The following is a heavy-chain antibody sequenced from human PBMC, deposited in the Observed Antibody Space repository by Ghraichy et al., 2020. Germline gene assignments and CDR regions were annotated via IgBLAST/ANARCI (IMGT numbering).Heavy chain of an antibody. D-gene: IGHD3-10*01. CDR1: GYTFTSYG. CDR2: ISAYNGNT. Sequence: ASVKVSCKASGYTFTSYGISWVRQAPGQGLEWMGWISAYNGNTNYAQKLQGRVTMTTDTSTSTAYMELRSLRSDDTAVFYCARDLLSPYYFGSGSYYNPNDYWGQGTLVTVSS. V-gene: IGHV1-18*04. J-gene: IGHJ4*02. CDR3: ARDLLSPYYFGSGSYYNPNDY.